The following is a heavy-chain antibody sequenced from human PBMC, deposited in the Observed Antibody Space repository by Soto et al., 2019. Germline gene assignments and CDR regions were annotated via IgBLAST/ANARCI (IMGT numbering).Heavy chain of an antibody. Sequence: ASVKVSCKASGGTFSSYAISWVRQAPGQGLEWMGGINPISGTANYAQKFQGRVTMTRNTSTSTAYMELSSLRSEDTAVYYCARVPIRVTKAAFPYYYMDVWGKGTTVTVSS. CDR2: INPISGTA. V-gene: IGHV1-69*05. D-gene: IGHD4-17*01. CDR1: GGTFSSYA. J-gene: IGHJ6*03. CDR3: ARVPIRVTKAAFPYYYMDV.